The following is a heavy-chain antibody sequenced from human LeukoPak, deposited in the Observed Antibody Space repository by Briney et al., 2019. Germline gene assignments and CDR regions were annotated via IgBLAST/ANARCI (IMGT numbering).Heavy chain of an antibody. D-gene: IGHD3-22*01. Sequence: SETLSLTCAVYGGSFSGYYWGWIRQPPGKGLEWIGEINHSGSTNYNPSLKSRVTISVDTSKNQFSLKLSSVTAADTAVYYCARGARLYYYDSSGYFDYWGQGTLVTVSS. CDR2: INHSGST. CDR3: ARGARLYYYDSSGYFDY. CDR1: GGSFSGYY. J-gene: IGHJ4*02. V-gene: IGHV4-34*01.